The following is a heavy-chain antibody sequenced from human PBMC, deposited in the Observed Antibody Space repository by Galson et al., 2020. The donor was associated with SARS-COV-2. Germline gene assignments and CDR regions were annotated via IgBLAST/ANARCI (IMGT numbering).Heavy chain of an antibody. CDR1: GYSFTNYW. Sequence: GESLKISCKGSGYSFTNYWIGWVRQMPGKGLEWMGIIYPGDSDTRYSPSFQGQVTISADKSISTAYLQWSSLKASDTAMYYCASHSSGSYTPSDTYYFDYWGQGTLVTVSS. J-gene: IGHJ4*02. D-gene: IGHD1-26*01. CDR3: ASHSSGSYTPSDTYYFDY. CDR2: IYPGDSDT. V-gene: IGHV5-51*01.